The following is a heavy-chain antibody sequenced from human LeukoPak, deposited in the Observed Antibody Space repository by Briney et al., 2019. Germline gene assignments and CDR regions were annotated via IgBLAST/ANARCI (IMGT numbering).Heavy chain of an antibody. Sequence: GGSLRLSCAASGFTFSSYGMHWVRQAPGKGLEWVAFIRYDGSNKYYADSVKGRFTISRDNSKNTLYLQMNSLRAEDTAVYYCATLPLPGTAVAATQPFDYWGQGTLVTVSS. CDR1: GFTFSSYG. J-gene: IGHJ4*02. CDR2: IRYDGSNK. CDR3: ATLPLPGTAVAATQPFDY. V-gene: IGHV3-30*02. D-gene: IGHD6-19*01.